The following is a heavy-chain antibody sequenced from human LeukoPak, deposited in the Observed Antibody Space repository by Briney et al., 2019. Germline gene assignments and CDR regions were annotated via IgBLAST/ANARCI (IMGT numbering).Heavy chain of an antibody. D-gene: IGHD6-19*01. V-gene: IGHV4-59*01. J-gene: IGHJ6*03. Sequence: SSETLSLTCTVSGGSISSYYWSWIRQPPGKGLEWIGYIYYSGSTNYNPSLKSRVTISVDTSKNQFSLKLSSVTAADTAVYYCARGYSSGWYSYYYYYMDVWGKGTTVTISS. CDR1: GGSISSYY. CDR2: IYYSGST. CDR3: ARGYSSGWYSYYYYYMDV.